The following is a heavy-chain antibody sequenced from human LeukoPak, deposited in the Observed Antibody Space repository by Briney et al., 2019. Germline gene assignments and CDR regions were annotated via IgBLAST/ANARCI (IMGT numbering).Heavy chain of an antibody. CDR1: GFTFRSYW. V-gene: IGHV3-7*01. Sequence: GGSLRLSCAASGFTFRSYWMGWVRQAPGKGLEWVANIKEDGSEKSYVDSVKGRFTISRDNAKNSLYLEMNSLRAEDTAVYYCARDRGKPEFDYWGQGTLVTVSS. CDR2: IKEDGSEK. D-gene: IGHD4-23*01. J-gene: IGHJ4*02. CDR3: ARDRGKPEFDY.